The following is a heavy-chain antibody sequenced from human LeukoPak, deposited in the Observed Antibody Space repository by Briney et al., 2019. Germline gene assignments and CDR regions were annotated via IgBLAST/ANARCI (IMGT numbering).Heavy chain of an antibody. CDR1: GFTFSSYG. J-gene: IGHJ4*02. CDR2: IWYDGSNK. D-gene: IGHD5-18*01. Sequence: PGRSLRLSCAASGFTFSSYGMHWVRQAPGKGLEWVAVIWYDGSNKYYADSVKGRFTISRDNSKNTLYLQMNSLRAEDTAVYYCAKAKRGYSYGSWGQGTLVTVSS. V-gene: IGHV3-33*06. CDR3: AKAKRGYSYGS.